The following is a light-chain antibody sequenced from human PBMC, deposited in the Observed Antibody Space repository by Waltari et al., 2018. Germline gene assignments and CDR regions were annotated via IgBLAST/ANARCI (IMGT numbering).Light chain of an antibody. CDR1: QTVLYSSNNKNY. J-gene: IGKJ1*01. Sequence: DIVMTQSPDSLAVSLGERATINCKSSQTVLYSSNNKNYLAWYQQKPGQPPKLVIYWSSTRESGVPDRFSGSGSGTDFTLTINSLQAEDVAVYYCQQFYSIPPTFGQGTKVEIK. CDR2: WSS. CDR3: QQFYSIPPT. V-gene: IGKV4-1*01.